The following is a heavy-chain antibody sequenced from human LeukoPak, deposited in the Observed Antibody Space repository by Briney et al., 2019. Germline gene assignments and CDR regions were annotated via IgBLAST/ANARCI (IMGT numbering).Heavy chain of an antibody. CDR2: ISISGSTI. CDR3: VRGGGSCCRFNAFDI. J-gene: IGHJ3*02. CDR1: GFTFSSYE. D-gene: IGHD2-15*01. Sequence: GGSLRLSCAASGFTFSSYEMNWVRQAPGKGLEWVSYISISGSTIYNADPVKGRFTISRDNAKNSLDLQMNSLRAEDTAVYYCVRGGGSCCRFNAFDIWGQGTMVTVSS. V-gene: IGHV3-48*03.